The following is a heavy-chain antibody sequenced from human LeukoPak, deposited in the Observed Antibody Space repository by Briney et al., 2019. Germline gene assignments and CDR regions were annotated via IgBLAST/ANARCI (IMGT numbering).Heavy chain of an antibody. D-gene: IGHD4-11*01. J-gene: IGHJ4*02. Sequence: GSLRLSCAASGFIFSDAWMNWVRQAPGKGLEWVARIKSKVHGETGDYAAPVNGRFTISRDDSGNTLYLQMNSLRIEDTGVYYCSGHMTSADYWGPGILVTVSS. V-gene: IGHV3-15*01. CDR1: GFIFSDAW. CDR3: SGHMTSADY. CDR2: IKSKVHGETG.